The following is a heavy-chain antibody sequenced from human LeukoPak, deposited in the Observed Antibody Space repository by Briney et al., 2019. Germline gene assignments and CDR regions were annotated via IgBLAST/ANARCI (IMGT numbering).Heavy chain of an antibody. D-gene: IGHD3-10*01. V-gene: IGHV3-23*01. J-gene: IGHJ4*02. CDR1: GFTFSSYA. CDR2: ISGSGGST. Sequence: GGSLRLSCAASGFTFSSYAMSWVRQAPGKGLEWVSAISGSGGSTYYADSVEGRFTISRDNSKNTLYLQMNSLRAEDTAVYYCAKDHPHYYGSGYYFDYWGQGTLVTVSS. CDR3: AKDHPHYYGSGYYFDY.